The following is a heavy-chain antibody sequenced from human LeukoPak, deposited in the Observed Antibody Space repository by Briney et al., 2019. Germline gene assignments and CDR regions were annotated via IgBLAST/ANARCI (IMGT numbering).Heavy chain of an antibody. CDR3: ARAQAVLLWFGELSINWFDP. CDR1: GGSISSGGYY. J-gene: IGHJ5*02. CDR2: IYYSGST. Sequence: PSKTLSLTCTVSGGSISSGGYYWSWIRQHPGKGLEWIGYIYYSGSTYYNPSLKSRVTISVDTSKNQFSLKLSSVTAADTAVYYCARAQAVLLWFGELSINWFDPWGQGTLVTVSS. V-gene: IGHV4-31*03. D-gene: IGHD3-10*01.